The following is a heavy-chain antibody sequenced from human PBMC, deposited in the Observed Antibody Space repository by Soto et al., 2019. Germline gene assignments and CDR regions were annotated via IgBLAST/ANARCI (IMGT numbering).Heavy chain of an antibody. Sequence: PGGSLRLSCAASGFTVSSNYMSWVRQAPGKGLEWVSVIYSGGSTYYADSVKGRFTISRDNSKNTLYLQMNSLRAEDTAVYYCAIKYGSGSYFLRGGMDVWGQGTTVTVSS. CDR2: IYSGGST. V-gene: IGHV3-53*01. D-gene: IGHD3-10*01. CDR1: GFTVSSNY. J-gene: IGHJ6*02. CDR3: AIKYGSGSYFLRGGMDV.